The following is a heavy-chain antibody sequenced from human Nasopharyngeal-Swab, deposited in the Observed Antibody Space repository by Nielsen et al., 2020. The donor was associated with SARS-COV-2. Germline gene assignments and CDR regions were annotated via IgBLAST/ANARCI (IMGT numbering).Heavy chain of an antibody. J-gene: IGHJ2*01. CDR1: AYTFTGDY. V-gene: IGHV1-2*02. D-gene: IGHD2-15*01. Sequence: ASALVSCKASAYTFTGDYFHWVRQAPGQGLEWMGWINPNSGGTNYAQKFQGRVTMTTDASISTAYMELSRLRSDDTAVYYCARDKVVVRGPRFDLWGRGTLVTVSS. CDR2: INPNSGGT. CDR3: ARDKVVVRGPRFDL.